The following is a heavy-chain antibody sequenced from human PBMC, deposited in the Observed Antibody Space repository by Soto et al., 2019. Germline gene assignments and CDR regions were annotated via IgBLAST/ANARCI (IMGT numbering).Heavy chain of an antibody. D-gene: IGHD1-20*01. J-gene: IGHJ4*02. CDR2: ISVSDAFI. V-gene: IGHV3-23*01. CDR3: TRETVAGITGLDY. Sequence: EVQLLESGGDLVQPGGSLRLSCAASGFNVGAFAVNWVRQAPGKGLEWVSGISVSDAFIYYADSVRGRFSISRDASENIIYLQMNSLRVHDTALYYCTRETVAGITGLDYWGPGTLVTVSS. CDR1: GFNVGAFA.